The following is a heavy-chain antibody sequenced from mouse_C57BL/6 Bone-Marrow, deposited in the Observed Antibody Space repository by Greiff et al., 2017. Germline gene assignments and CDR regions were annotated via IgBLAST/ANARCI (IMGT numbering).Heavy chain of an antibody. J-gene: IGHJ2*01. D-gene: IGHD3-2*02. CDR3: ARRQLRPRGDYFDY. CDR1: GYTFTSYW. V-gene: IGHV1-64*01. Sequence: QVQLQQPGAELVKPGASVKLSCKASGYTFTSYWMHWVKQRPGQGLEWIGMIHPNSGSTNYNEKFKSKATLTVDKSSSTAYMQLSSRTSEDAAVYYCARRQLRPRGDYFDYWGQGTTLTVSS. CDR2: IHPNSGST.